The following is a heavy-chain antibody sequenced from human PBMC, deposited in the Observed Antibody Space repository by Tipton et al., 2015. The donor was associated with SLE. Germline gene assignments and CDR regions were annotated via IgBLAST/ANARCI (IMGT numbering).Heavy chain of an antibody. Sequence: TLSNTCTVSGGSISSSSYYWGWIRQPPGKGLGGIGSIYYSGSTYYNPSLKSRVTISVDTSKNQFSLKLSSVTAADTAVYYCARDALDTAYYFDYWGQGTLVTVSS. CDR2: IYYSGST. CDR3: ARDALDTAYYFDY. V-gene: IGHV4-39*07. D-gene: IGHD5-18*01. CDR1: GGSISSSSYY. J-gene: IGHJ4*02.